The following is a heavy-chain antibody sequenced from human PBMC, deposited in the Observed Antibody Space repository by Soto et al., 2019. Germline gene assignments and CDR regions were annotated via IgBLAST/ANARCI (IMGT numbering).Heavy chain of an antibody. D-gene: IGHD1-7*01. CDR1: VVSMTNSSYY. J-gene: IGHJ5*02. CDR2: FYYSART. Sequence: SETLSLTCTFSVVSMTNSSYYWGWIRQPPWKGLEWIGSFYYSARTYYNSGNTYYSPSLKSRVTISVDTSKSQFSLKLSSVTAADTAVYYCARLNRNYFEPWGQGTLVTVSS. V-gene: IGHV4-39*01. CDR3: ARLNRNYFEP.